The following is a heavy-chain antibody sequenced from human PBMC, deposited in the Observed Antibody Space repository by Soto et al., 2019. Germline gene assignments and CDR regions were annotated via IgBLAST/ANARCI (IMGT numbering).Heavy chain of an antibody. J-gene: IGHJ3*02. V-gene: IGHV1-18*04. CDR2: ISAYNGNT. CDR1: GYTFTSYG. CDR3: ARGRWDDSSGYDAFDI. D-gene: IGHD3-22*01. Sequence: GASVKVSCKASGYTFTSYGISWVRQAPGQGLEWMGWISAYNGNTNYAQKLQGRVTMTTDTSTSTAYMELRSLRSDDTAVYYCARGRWDDSSGYDAFDIWGQGTMVTVSS.